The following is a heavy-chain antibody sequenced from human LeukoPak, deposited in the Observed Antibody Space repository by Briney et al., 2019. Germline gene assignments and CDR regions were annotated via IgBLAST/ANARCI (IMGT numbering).Heavy chain of an antibody. CDR3: ARDWAPGSSPLDP. CDR2: ISRGNDDT. CDR1: GYTFIDYA. V-gene: IGHV1-3*01. D-gene: IGHD3-10*01. Sequence: VASVKVSCKASGYTFIDYAIHWVRPAPGQSLEWVGWISRGNDDTKYSQKFQGRVTITKDTSASTVYMELSSLRSEDTAVYYCARDWAPGSSPLDPWGQGTLVTVSS. J-gene: IGHJ5*02.